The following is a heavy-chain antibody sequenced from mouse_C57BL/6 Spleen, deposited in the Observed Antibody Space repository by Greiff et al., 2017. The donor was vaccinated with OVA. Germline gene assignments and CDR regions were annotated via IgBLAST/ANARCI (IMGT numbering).Heavy chain of an antibody. CDR3: ARKDYYGSSHWYFDV. V-gene: IGHV1-80*01. Sequence: QVQLQQSGAELVKPGDSVKISCKASGYAFSSYWMNWVKQRPGKGLEWIGQIYPGDGDTNYNGKFKGKATLTADKSSSTAYMQLSSLTSEDSAVYFCARKDYYGSSHWYFDVWGTGTTVTVSS. J-gene: IGHJ1*03. D-gene: IGHD1-1*01. CDR2: IYPGDGDT. CDR1: GYAFSSYW.